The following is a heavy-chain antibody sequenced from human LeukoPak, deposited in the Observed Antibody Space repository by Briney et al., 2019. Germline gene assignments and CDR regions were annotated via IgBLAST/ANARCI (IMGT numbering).Heavy chain of an antibody. D-gene: IGHD3-10*01. Sequence: GGSLRLSCAASGFTFSSFDMSWVRQAQGKGLEWLSYITSRGITNSYADSVKGRFTISRDNAKNSLYLQVNSLRDEDTAVYYCARVRSGYYFDYWGQGTLVTVSS. CDR3: ARVRSGYYFDY. CDR1: GFTFSSFD. J-gene: IGHJ4*02. CDR2: ITSRGITN. V-gene: IGHV3-48*02.